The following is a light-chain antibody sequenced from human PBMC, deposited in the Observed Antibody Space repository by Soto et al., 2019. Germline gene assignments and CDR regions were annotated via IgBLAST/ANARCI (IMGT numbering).Light chain of an antibody. CDR3: QQYGSSPLT. CDR1: QSVANNY. Sequence: EIVLTQSPATLSLSPGERATLSCRASQSVANNYLAWYQQKPGQPPRVLFFGASTRATGIPDRFSGSGSGTAFSLTITRLEPEDFAVYYCQQYGSSPLTFGGGSKVEIK. V-gene: IGKV3-20*01. J-gene: IGKJ4*01. CDR2: GAS.